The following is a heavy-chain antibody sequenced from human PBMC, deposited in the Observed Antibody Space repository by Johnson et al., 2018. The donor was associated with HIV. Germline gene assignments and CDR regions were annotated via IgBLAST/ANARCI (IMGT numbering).Heavy chain of an antibody. D-gene: IGHD6-13*01. CDR3: ATYSSSWYKGGYAFDI. CDR2: IRYDGSNK. CDR1: GLTFSNYG. V-gene: IGHV3-30*02. Sequence: QVQLVESGGGVVQPGGSLRLSCAASGLTFSNYGSHWVRQAPGKGLEWVAFIRYDGSNKYYADSVKGRFTISRDNAKNSLYLQMNSLRAEDTAVYYCATYSSSWYKGGYAFDIWGQGTMVTVSS. J-gene: IGHJ3*02.